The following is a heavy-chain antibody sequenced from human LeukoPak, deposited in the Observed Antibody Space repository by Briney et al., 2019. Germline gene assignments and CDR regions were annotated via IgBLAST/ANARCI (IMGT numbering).Heavy chain of an antibody. Sequence: GGSLRLSCAASGLTVTNAWMNGVRQAPGKGLEWVSSISSSSSYIYYADSVKGRFTISRDNAKNSLYLQMNSLRAEDTAVYYCAREESWFGEPYPQEGAFDIWGQGTMVTVSS. J-gene: IGHJ3*02. V-gene: IGHV3-21*01. CDR1: GLTVTNAW. D-gene: IGHD3-10*01. CDR2: ISSSSSYI. CDR3: AREESWFGEPYPQEGAFDI.